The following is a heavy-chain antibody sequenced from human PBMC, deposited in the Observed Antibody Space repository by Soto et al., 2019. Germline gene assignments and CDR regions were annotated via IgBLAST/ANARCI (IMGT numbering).Heavy chain of an antibody. J-gene: IGHJ5*02. CDR3: VRNRGGYKPSRWFDP. CDR1: GFTFSSYA. D-gene: IGHD5-12*01. V-gene: IGHV3-64D*06. Sequence: GGSLRLSCSASGFTFSSYAMHWVRQAPGKGLEYASAISSNGGSTYYADSVKGRFTISRDNSKNTLYLQMSSLRAEDTAVYYCVRNRGGYKPSRWFDPWGQGTLVTVSS. CDR2: ISSNGGST.